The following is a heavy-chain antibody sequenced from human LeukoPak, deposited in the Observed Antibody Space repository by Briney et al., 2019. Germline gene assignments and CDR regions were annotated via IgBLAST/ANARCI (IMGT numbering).Heavy chain of an antibody. CDR2: INHSGST. CDR3: ARATWGYCSGGSCHPKLRTFDY. V-gene: IGHV4-34*01. J-gene: IGHJ4*02. Sequence: PSETLSLTCAVYGGSFSGYYWSWIRQPPGKGLEWIGEINHSGSTNYNPSLKSRVTISVDTSKNQFSLKLSSVTAADTAVDYCARATWGYCSGGSCHPKLRTFDYWGQGTLVTVSS. D-gene: IGHD2-15*01. CDR1: GGSFSGYY.